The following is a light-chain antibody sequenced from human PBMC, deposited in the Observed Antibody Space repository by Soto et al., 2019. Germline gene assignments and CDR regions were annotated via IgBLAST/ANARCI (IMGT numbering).Light chain of an antibody. CDR2: EVY. CDR1: SSDVGTYDL. J-gene: IGLJ2*01. Sequence: QSALTQPASVSGSPGQSITISCTGSSSDVGTYDLVSWYQHHPGAAPKLMIYEVYKRPSGVPDRFSGSKSGNTASLTVSGLQAEDEADYYCTSFAGSDKLIFGGGTKVTVL. CDR3: TSFAGSDKLI. V-gene: IGLV2-8*01.